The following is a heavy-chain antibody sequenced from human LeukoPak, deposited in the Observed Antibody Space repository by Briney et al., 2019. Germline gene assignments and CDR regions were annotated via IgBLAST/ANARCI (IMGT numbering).Heavy chain of an antibody. CDR1: GFTFSNYN. Sequence: ASVKVSCKASGFTFSNYNINWVRQAPGQGLEWMGWISAYNGNTNYAQKLQGRVTMTTDTSASTAYMELSSLRSEDTAVYYCARASIAVADWFDPWGQGTLVTVSS. V-gene: IGHV1-18*01. J-gene: IGHJ5*02. CDR3: ARASIAVADWFDP. D-gene: IGHD6-19*01. CDR2: ISAYNGNT.